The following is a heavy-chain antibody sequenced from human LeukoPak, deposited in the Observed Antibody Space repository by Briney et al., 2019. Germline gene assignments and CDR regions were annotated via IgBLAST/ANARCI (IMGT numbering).Heavy chain of an antibody. CDR1: GGSIRSYY. Sequence: SETLSLTWTVSGGSIRSYYWSWIRQPPGKGLEWIGYVYYRGNTDYNPSLESRVTISVDTSKNQFSLKLSSVTAADTAVYYCARDEARVLDYWGQGTLVTVSS. CDR3: ARDEARVLDY. V-gene: IGHV4-59*01. CDR2: VYYRGNT. J-gene: IGHJ4*02.